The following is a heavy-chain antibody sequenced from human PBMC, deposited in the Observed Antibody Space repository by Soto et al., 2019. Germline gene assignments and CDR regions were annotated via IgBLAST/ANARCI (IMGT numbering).Heavy chain of an antibody. V-gene: IGHV4-34*01. CDR2: INNSGST. CDR3: AGTIIAARLYNWFDP. CDR1: GGSFSGYY. D-gene: IGHD6-6*01. Sequence: SETLSLTCAVYGGSFSGYYWSWIRQPPGKGLEWIGEINNSGSTNYNPSLKSRVTISVDTSKNQFSLKLSSVTAADTAVYYCAGTIIAARLYNWFDPWGQGTLVTVSS. J-gene: IGHJ5*02.